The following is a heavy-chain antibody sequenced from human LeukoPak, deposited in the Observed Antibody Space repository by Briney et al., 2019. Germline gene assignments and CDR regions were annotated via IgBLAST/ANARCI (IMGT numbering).Heavy chain of an antibody. CDR1: GFTFSSYG. D-gene: IGHD6-13*01. J-gene: IGHJ3*02. CDR3: ARGGYSSTWLYAFDI. CDR2: ISSSSSYI. Sequence: GSLRLSCAASGFTFSSYGMHWVRQAPGKGLEWVSSISSSSSYIYYADSVKGRFTISRDNAKNSLYLQMNSLRAEDTALYYCARGGYSSTWLYAFDIWGQGTMVTVSS. V-gene: IGHV3-21*01.